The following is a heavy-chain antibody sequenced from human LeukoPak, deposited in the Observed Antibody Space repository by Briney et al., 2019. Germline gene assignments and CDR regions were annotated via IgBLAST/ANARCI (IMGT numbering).Heavy chain of an antibody. Sequence: GASVKVSCKASVGTFSSYAISWVRQAPGRGREWMGRIIPILGIANYAQKFQGRVTITADKSTNTAYMELSSLRSEDTAVYYCAREKVSGGDSYWYFDLWGRGTLVTVSS. CDR2: IIPILGIA. J-gene: IGHJ2*01. V-gene: IGHV1-69*04. D-gene: IGHD4-17*01. CDR3: AREKVSGGDSYWYFDL. CDR1: VGTFSSYA.